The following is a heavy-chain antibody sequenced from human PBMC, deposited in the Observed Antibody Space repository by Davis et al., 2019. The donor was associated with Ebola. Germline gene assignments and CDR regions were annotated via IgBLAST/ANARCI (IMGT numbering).Heavy chain of an antibody. Sequence: SVKVSCKASGGTFSSYAISWVRQAPGQGLEWMGGIIPRFDTANYAQRLQGRVTLNADESRSTAYMELSSLRSEDTAVYYCAKDRYYGNNPLYYESETWGQGTLVTVSS. CDR3: AKDRYYGNNPLYYESET. CDR1: GGTFSSYA. V-gene: IGHV1-69*13. D-gene: IGHD3-10*01. CDR2: IIPRFDTA. J-gene: IGHJ5*02.